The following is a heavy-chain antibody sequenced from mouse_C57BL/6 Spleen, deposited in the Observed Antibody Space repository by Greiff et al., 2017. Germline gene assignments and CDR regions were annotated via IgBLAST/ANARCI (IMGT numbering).Heavy chain of an antibody. CDR3: ARSVLRRYFDV. V-gene: IGHV1-54*01. CDR1: GYAFTNYL. J-gene: IGHJ1*03. Sequence: QVQLQQSGAELVRPGTSVKVSCKASGYAFTNYLIEWVKQRPGQGLEWIGVINPGSGGTNYNEKFKGKATLTADKSSSTAYMRLSSLTSEDSAVYFGARSVLRRYFDVWGTGTTVTVSS. CDR2: INPGSGGT. D-gene: IGHD1-2*01.